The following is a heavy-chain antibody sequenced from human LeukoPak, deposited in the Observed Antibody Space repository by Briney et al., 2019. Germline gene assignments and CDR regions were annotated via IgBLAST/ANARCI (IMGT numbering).Heavy chain of an antibody. V-gene: IGHV1-8*01. Sequence: ASVKVSCKASGYTFTTLDIIWVRQATGQSPEWMGWMSPYSGNTGYAPKFQDRVTMTRNTAISTAYLDLTSLTSDDTAVYYCAGAPTTNWRLPDYWGQGTLVTVSS. D-gene: IGHD7-27*01. J-gene: IGHJ4*02. CDR2: MSPYSGNT. CDR1: GYTFTTLD. CDR3: AGAPTTNWRLPDY.